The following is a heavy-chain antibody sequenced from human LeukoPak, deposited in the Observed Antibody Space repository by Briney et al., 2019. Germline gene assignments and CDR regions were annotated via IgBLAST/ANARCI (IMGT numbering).Heavy chain of an antibody. V-gene: IGHV3-74*01. CDR1: GFTFSSYW. CDR2: INTDGSST. J-gene: IGHJ4*02. D-gene: IGHD2-2*02. Sequence: PGGSLTLSCAASGFTFSSYWMHWVRQAPGKGLVWVSRINTDGSSTTYADSVKGRFTMSRDNAKNTVHLQMNSQRAEDTAVYYCARGFVLVPAAIQDYWGQGTLVTVSS. CDR3: ARGFVLVPAAIQDY.